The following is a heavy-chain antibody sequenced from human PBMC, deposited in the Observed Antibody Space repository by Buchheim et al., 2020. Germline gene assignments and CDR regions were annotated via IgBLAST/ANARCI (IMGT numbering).Heavy chain of an antibody. CDR1: GGSFSGYY. J-gene: IGHJ6*02. Sequence: QVQLQQWGAGLLKPSETLSLTCAVYGGSFSGYYWSWIRQPPGKGLEWIGEINHSGSTNYNPSLKSRVTISVDTSKNQFPLKLSSVTAADTAVYYCARGPTVVTPYYYYYYGMDVWGQGTT. CDR3: ARGPTVVTPYYYYYYGMDV. D-gene: IGHD4-23*01. CDR2: INHSGST. V-gene: IGHV4-34*01.